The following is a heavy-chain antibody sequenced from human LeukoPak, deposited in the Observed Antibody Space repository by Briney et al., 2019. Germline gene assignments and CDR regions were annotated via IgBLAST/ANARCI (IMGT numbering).Heavy chain of an antibody. D-gene: IGHD1-26*01. V-gene: IGHV1-69*13. Sequence: GASVKVSCKASGGTFSSDAISWVRQAPGQGLEWVGVFIPIFRAANYAQELQGRVTITANESASAVYMELSSLRSDDTAVYYCAKVYSGSYYFDYWGQGTLVTVSS. CDR1: GGTFSSDA. J-gene: IGHJ4*02. CDR2: FIPIFRAA. CDR3: AKVYSGSYYFDY.